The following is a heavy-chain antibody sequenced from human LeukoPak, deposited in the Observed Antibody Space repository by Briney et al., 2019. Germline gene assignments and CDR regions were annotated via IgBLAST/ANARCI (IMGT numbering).Heavy chain of an antibody. CDR3: AKAAYGDYVNWFDP. J-gene: IGHJ5*02. CDR2: IGGIGAST. V-gene: IGHV3-23*01. D-gene: IGHD4-17*01. CDR1: GFTFSSHA. Sequence: GGSLRLSCAASGFTFSSHAMNWVRQAPGKGLEWVSSIGGIGASTYYADSVKGRFTVSRDNSKNTLYLQMNSLRAEDTALYYCAKAAYGDYVNWFDPWGQGILVIVSS.